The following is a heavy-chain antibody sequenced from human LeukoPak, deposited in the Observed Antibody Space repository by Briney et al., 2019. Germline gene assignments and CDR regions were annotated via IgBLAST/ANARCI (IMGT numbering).Heavy chain of an antibody. CDR3: ARDSGSGWFDP. CDR2: INWNGGST. D-gene: IGHD5-12*01. Sequence: GGSLRLSCAGSGFTFDGYGMSWVRQAPGKGLEWVSGINWNGGSTGYADSVKGRFTISRDNAKNSLYLQMISLRIEDTALYYCARDSGSGWFDPWGQGTLVTVSP. V-gene: IGHV3-20*04. CDR1: GFTFDGYG. J-gene: IGHJ5*02.